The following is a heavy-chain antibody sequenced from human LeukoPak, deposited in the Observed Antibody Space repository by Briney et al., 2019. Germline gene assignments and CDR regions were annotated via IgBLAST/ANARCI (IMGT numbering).Heavy chain of an antibody. J-gene: IGHJ4*02. V-gene: IGHV1-2*02. D-gene: IGHD3-10*01. CDR3: ARGGSFGTY. Sequence: ASVKVSCKASGYIFTDYYIQWVRQAPGHGLEWMGWIKPNSGGTNYAQNFQGRVTMTRDTSISTTYMELSRLKSDDTAVYYCARGGSFGTYWGQGSLVTVSS. CDR1: GYIFTDYY. CDR2: IKPNSGGT.